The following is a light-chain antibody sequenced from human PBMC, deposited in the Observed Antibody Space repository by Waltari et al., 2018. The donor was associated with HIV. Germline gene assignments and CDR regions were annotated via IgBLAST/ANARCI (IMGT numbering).Light chain of an antibody. V-gene: IGLV1-40*01. J-gene: IGLJ2*01. CDR2: HIH. CDR3: QSYDMSQSGSLV. CDR1: GSNLGAGCV. Sequence: QSVLTQPPPVSGAPGQRGSITCTGTGSNLGAGCVVPWYQQIHGHAPNRLIYHIHTRPSGVPDRFSGSKSGPSASLAITGLQSEDEADYYCQSYDMSQSGSLVFGGGTKLTVL.